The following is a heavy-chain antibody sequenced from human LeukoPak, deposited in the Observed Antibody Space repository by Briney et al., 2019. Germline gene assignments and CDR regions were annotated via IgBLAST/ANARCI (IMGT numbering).Heavy chain of an antibody. CDR1: GFTFSSYS. J-gene: IGHJ4*02. CDR2: ISSSSRTI. Sequence: PGGSLRLSCAASGFTFSSYSMNWVRQAPGKGLEGVSFISSSSRTIYYADSVKGGFTISRDNAKNSLYLQMNSLRAEDTAVYYCARDRGGSYSAIDYWGQGTLVTVSS. CDR3: ARDRGGSYSAIDY. V-gene: IGHV3-48*04. D-gene: IGHD1-26*01.